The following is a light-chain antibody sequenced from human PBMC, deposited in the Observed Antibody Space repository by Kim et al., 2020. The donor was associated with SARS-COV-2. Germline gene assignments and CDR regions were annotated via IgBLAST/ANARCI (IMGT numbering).Light chain of an antibody. Sequence: SSELTQDPAVSVAWGHPVSITCQGHSLRSYYAIWYKHKPAHAPVIDINGTNNRPSGIPDRSSGSSSGNTASLTITGAPAEDEADYYCNSRDSSGNHLVFS. CDR3: NSRDSSGNHLV. CDR2: GTN. CDR1: SLRSYY. J-gene: IGLJ3*02. V-gene: IGLV3-19*01.